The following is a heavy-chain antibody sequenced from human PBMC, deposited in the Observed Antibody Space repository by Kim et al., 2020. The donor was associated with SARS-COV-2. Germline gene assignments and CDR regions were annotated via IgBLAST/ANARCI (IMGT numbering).Heavy chain of an antibody. V-gene: IGHV3-30*18. J-gene: IGHJ6*02. Sequence: GGSLRLSCAASGFTFSSYGMHWVRQAPGKGLEWVAVISYDGSNKYYADSVKGRFTISRDNSKNTLYLQMNSLRAEDTAVYYCAKESGSGSYYAWTYYYYGMHVWGQGTALPLSS. CDR2: ISYDGSNK. CDR3: AKESGSGSYYAWTYYYYGMHV. CDR1: GFTFSSYG. D-gene: IGHD3-10*01.